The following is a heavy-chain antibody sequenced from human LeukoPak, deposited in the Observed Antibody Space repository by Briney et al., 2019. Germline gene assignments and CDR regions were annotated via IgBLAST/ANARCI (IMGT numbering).Heavy chain of an antibody. D-gene: IGHD4-17*01. CDR1: GFTFSNAW. Sequence: PGGSLRLSCAASGFTFSNAWMSWVRQAPGKGLEWVAVISYDGSNKYYADSVKGRFTISRDNSKNTLYLQMNSLRAEDTAVYYCAKVWSVTTPLDDYWGQGTLVTVSS. CDR2: ISYDGSNK. V-gene: IGHV3-30*18. CDR3: AKVWSVTTPLDDY. J-gene: IGHJ4*02.